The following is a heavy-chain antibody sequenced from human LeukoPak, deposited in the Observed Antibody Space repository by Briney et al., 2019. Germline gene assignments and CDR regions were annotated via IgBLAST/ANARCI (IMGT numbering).Heavy chain of an antibody. V-gene: IGHV4-4*02. CDR3: ARKVGGNPFDY. Sequence: SETLSLTCAVSGGSVTSTNWWTWVRQPPGKGLEWIGEVHLDGRTNYNPSLKSRLIMSVDLPENHISLKLSSVTAADTAVYYCARKVGGNPFDYWGQGTLVTVSS. D-gene: IGHD4-23*01. CDR2: VHLDGRT. J-gene: IGHJ4*02. CDR1: GGSVTSTNW.